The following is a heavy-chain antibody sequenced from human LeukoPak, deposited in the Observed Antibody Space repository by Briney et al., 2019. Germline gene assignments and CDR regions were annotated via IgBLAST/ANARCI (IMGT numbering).Heavy chain of an antibody. CDR1: GGTFSSYA. CDR2: IIPIFGTT. J-gene: IGHJ4*02. D-gene: IGHD3-22*01. V-gene: IGHV1-69*06. Sequence: SVKVSCKASGGTFSSYAISWVRQAPGQGLEWMGGIIPIFGTTTYAQKFQAKVTMTADKSTNTAYLEISSLTSDDTAVYYCARCSPGDSSNFYAVLQYWGQGTQVTVST. CDR3: ARCSPGDSSNFYAVLQY.